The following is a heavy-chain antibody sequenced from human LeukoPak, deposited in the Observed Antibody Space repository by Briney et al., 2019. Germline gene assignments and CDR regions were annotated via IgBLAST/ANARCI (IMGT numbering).Heavy chain of an antibody. D-gene: IGHD2-2*01. Sequence: GMPVTLSCAACRFTFCSYPMQCVPHAPGKALVWGAVISNDGSNNYYADSVKRRFTISRDNSKNTLYLQMNSLRAEDAAVYYCARDRSSNEYYFDYWGQGTLVTVSS. J-gene: IGHJ4*02. V-gene: IGHV3-30-3*01. CDR2: ISNDGSNN. CDR1: RFTFCSYP. CDR3: ARDRSSNEYYFDY.